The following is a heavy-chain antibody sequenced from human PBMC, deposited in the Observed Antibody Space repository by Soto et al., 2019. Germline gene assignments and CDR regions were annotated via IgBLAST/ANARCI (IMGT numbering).Heavy chain of an antibody. CDR1: GYTFTDHG. D-gene: IGHD3-10*01. CDR3: AREVEGSYSPAYF. J-gene: IGHJ4*02. Sequence: QVQLVQSGPEVKKPGASVTVSSKTSGYTFTDHGIDWVRQAPGQGLGWVGWVSSYNGNTNYAYNLQDRVIMTTDASTSTAYMELRGLRSDDTAVYYCAREVEGSYSPAYFWGQGTPVTVSS. CDR2: VSSYNGNT. V-gene: IGHV1-18*01.